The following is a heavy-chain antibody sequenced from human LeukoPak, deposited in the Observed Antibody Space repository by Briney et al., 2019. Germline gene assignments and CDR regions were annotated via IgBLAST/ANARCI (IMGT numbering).Heavy chain of an antibody. CDR2: INSDGSST. V-gene: IGHV3-74*01. Sequence: PGGSLTLSCAASGFTFSSYWMHWVRQAPGGGLVWVSRINSDGSSTSYADSVKGRFTISRDNAKNTLYLQMNSLRAEDTAVYYCARASGNWNYHYWGQGTLVTVSS. CDR3: ARASGNWNYHY. J-gene: IGHJ4*02. CDR1: GFTFSSYW. D-gene: IGHD1-7*01.